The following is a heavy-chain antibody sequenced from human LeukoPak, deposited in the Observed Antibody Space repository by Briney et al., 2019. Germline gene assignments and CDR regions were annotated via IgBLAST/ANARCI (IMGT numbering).Heavy chain of an antibody. D-gene: IGHD5-18*01. Sequence: GVSLRLSCAASGFTFSSYGMHWVRQAPGKGLEWVTFIRYDGSNKYYADSVKGRFTISRDNSKNTLYLQMNSLRAEDTAVYYCAIERGYSYGYFDYWGQGTLVTVSS. V-gene: IGHV3-30*02. CDR3: AIERGYSYGYFDY. J-gene: IGHJ4*02. CDR2: IRYDGSNK. CDR1: GFTFSSYG.